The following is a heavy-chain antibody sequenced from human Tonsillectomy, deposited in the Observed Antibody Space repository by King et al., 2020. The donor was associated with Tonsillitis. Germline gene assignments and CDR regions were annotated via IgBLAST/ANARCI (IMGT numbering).Heavy chain of an antibody. CDR3: ARGRADYYDGSGPDGWFDT. V-gene: IGHV4-59*01. Sequence: MQLQESGPGLVKPSETLSLTCTVSGDSITNDYWSWIRQPPGKGLEWIGYIYHSGGTTYKPSLKSRVTMSIDTSKNQFSLNLSSVIAADTAVYYCARGRADYYDGSGPDGWFDTWGQGTLVTVSS. D-gene: IGHD3-22*01. CDR2: IYHSGGT. CDR1: GDSITNDY. J-gene: IGHJ5*02.